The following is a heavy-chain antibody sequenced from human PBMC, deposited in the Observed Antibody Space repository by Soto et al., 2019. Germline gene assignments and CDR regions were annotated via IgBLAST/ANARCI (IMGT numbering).Heavy chain of an antibody. Sequence: PGGSLRLSCAASGFTFSNAWMNWVRQATGKGLEWVGRIKSKTDGGTTDYAAPVKGRFTISRDDSKNTLYLQMNSLKTENTAVYYCTTVYDFWSGYPDYYYGMDVWGQGTTVTVSS. D-gene: IGHD3-3*01. CDR2: IKSKTDGGTT. J-gene: IGHJ6*02. CDR3: TTVYDFWSGYPDYYYGMDV. CDR1: GFTFSNAW. V-gene: IGHV3-15*07.